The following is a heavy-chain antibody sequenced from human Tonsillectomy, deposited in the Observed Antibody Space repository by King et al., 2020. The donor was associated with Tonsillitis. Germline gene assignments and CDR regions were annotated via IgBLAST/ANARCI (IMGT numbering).Heavy chain of an antibody. CDR3: ARANYYDFWSGYPYFDY. V-gene: IGHV4-39*01. CDR2: IYYSGST. J-gene: IGHJ4*02. Sequence: LQLQESGPGLVRPSETLSLTCTVSGGSISSSSYYWGWIRQPPGKGLEWIGSIYYSGSTYYNPSLKGRVTISVDTSKNQVSLKLSSVTAADTAVYFCARANYYDFWSGYPYFDYWGQGTLVTVSS. CDR1: GGSISSSSYY. D-gene: IGHD3-3*01.